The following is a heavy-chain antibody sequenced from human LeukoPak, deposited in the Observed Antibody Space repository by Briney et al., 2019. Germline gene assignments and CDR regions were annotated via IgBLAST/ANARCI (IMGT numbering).Heavy chain of an antibody. Sequence: SETLSLTCTVSGGSISSYYWSWIWQPPGKGREWIGYIYYIGSTNYNPSLKSRVTISVDTSKNQFSLKLSSVTAADTAVYYCARGLGVMVSVTRASFHFDYWGQGTLVTVSS. CDR2: IYYIGST. CDR3: ARGLGVMVSVTRASFHFDY. D-gene: IGHD4-17*01. J-gene: IGHJ4*02. CDR1: GGSISSYY. V-gene: IGHV4-59*01.